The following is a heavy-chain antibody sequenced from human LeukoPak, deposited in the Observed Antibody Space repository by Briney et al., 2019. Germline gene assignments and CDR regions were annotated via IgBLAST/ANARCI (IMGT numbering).Heavy chain of an antibody. V-gene: IGHV3-21*01. CDR1: GYTFSSFS. Sequence: KPGGSLRLSCAASGYTFSSFSINWVRQAPGKGLEWVSSISVSSNYIYYSDSVRGRFSISRDDATDSLYLQMNSLRAEDTAVYYCAKDALYGDGFGYWGQGTLVTVSS. CDR2: ISVSSNYI. D-gene: IGHD2/OR15-2a*01. CDR3: AKDALYGDGFGY. J-gene: IGHJ4*02.